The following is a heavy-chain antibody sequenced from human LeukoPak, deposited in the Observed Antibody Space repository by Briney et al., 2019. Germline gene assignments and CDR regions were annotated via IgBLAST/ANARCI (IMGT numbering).Heavy chain of an antibody. V-gene: IGHV1-2*06. J-gene: IGHJ3*02. CDR2: INPNSGGT. Sequence: ASVKVSCKASGYTFTGYYMHWVRQAPGQGLEWMGRINPNSGGTNYAQKFQGRVTMTRDTSISTAYMELSRLRSDDTAVYYCARDRARSYYDSSGYYYVTSDAFDIWGQGTMVTVSS. CDR3: ARDRARSYYDSSGYYYVTSDAFDI. D-gene: IGHD3-22*01. CDR1: GYTFTGYY.